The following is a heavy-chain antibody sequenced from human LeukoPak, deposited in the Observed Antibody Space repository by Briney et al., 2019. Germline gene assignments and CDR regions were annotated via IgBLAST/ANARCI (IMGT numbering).Heavy chain of an antibody. Sequence: GGSLRLSCAASGFAFSGDWMSWVRQAPGKGLEWVANINQDGSEKYYVDSVKGRFTISRDNAKNSLYLQMNSLKDEDTSVFYCAGSRNWGQGTLVTVSS. V-gene: IGHV3-7*02. CDR1: GFAFSGDW. CDR2: INQDGSEK. D-gene: IGHD3-10*01. J-gene: IGHJ4*02. CDR3: AGSRN.